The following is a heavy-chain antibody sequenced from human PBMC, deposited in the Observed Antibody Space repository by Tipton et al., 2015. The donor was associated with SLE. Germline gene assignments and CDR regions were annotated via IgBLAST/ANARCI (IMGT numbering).Heavy chain of an antibody. CDR3: ARDIWNYGSGTFFPFDS. J-gene: IGHJ4*02. V-gene: IGHV4-34*01. D-gene: IGHD3-10*01. CDR2: INHSGST. CDR1: GGSFSGYY. Sequence: LRLSCAVYGGSFSGYYWSWIRQPPGKGLEWIGEINHSGSTNYNPSLKSRVTISVDTSKNQFSLKLSSVTAADTALYYCARDIWNYGSGTFFPFDSWGQGTLVTVSS.